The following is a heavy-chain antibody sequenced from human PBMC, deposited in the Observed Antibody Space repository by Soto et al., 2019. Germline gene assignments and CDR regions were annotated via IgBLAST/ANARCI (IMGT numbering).Heavy chain of an antibody. D-gene: IGHD2-2*01. CDR1: GGSMRNVY. J-gene: IGHJ4*01. V-gene: IGHV4-59*01. Sequence: PSETLSLTGTVCGGSMRNVYCSWIRQPPWKRLEWIGFIFHSGNAKYNPSLKSRVTISIDTSKSQFSLSLDSVTAADTAVYFCARAHAPKPPFEYWGLLTLVTFCS. CDR3: ARAHAPKPPFEY. CDR2: IFHSGNA.